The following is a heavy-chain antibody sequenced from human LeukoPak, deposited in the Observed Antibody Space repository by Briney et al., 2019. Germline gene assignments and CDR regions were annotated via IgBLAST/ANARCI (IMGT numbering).Heavy chain of an antibody. D-gene: IGHD2-15*01. CDR1: GYTFTSYG. J-gene: IGHJ6*02. CDR3: ASCGSCYSDYYYYYGMDA. Sequence: ASVKVSCKAFGYTFTSYGISWVRQAPGQGLEWMGWISAYNGNTNYAQKLQGRVTMTTDTSTSTAYMELRSLRSDDTAVYYCASCGSCYSDYYYYYGMDAWGQGTTVTVSS. V-gene: IGHV1-18*04. CDR2: ISAYNGNT.